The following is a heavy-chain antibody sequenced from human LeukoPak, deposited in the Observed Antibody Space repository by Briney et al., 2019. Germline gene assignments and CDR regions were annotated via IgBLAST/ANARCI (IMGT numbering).Heavy chain of an antibody. D-gene: IGHD6-13*01. J-gene: IGHJ4*02. V-gene: IGHV3-53*01. CDR1: GFTVSSNY. Sequence: GGSLRLSCAASGFTVSSNYMSWVRQAPGKGLEWVSVIYSGGSTYYADSMKGRFTISRDNSKNTLYLQMNSLRAEDTAVYYCARGRSGAATQLDYWGQGTLVTVSS. CDR3: ARGRSGAATQLDY. CDR2: IYSGGST.